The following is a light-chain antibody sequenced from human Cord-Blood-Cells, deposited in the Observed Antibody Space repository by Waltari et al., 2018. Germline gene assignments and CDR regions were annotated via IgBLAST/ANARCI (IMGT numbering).Light chain of an antibody. J-gene: IGKJ1*01. V-gene: IGKV2-28*01. CDR3: MQALQTPPT. CDR2: LGS. Sequence: DIVMTQSPLPLPVTPGETPSISRRSSQDLLQSNGYNYSDRYLPKPGQSQQLLIYLGSKRASGVPDRFSGSGSGTEVTLKISRVEASDVGVYYGMQALQTPPTFGQGPKVELK. CDR1: QDLLQSNGYNY.